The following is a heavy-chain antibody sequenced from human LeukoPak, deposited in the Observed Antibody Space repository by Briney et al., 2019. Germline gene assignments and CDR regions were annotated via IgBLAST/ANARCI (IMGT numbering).Heavy chain of an antibody. CDR3: VRGRGSYGWFDP. CDR1: GFTSSSYW. V-gene: IGHV3-74*01. D-gene: IGHD3-10*01. CDR2: ISGDGTAR. J-gene: IGHJ5*02. Sequence: GGSLRLSCAASGFTSSSYWMHWVRQVPGKGLVWVSRISGDGTARNYADSVKGRFTTSRDDAKNTVDLQMNSLRGEDTAVYYCVRGRGSYGWFDPWGQGTLVTVSS.